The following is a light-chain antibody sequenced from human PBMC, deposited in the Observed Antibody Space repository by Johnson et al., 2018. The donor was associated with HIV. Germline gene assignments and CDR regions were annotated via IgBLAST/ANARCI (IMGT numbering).Light chain of an antibody. CDR2: ENN. J-gene: IGLJ1*01. CDR3: GTWDTSLSARGV. Sequence: QPVLTQPPSVSAAPGQKVTISCSGSSSNIGNNYVSWYQQLPGTAPKLLIYENNKRPSGIPDRFSGSKSGTSATLGITGLQTGDEAVYYCGTWDTSLSARGVFGTGTKVTVL. V-gene: IGLV1-51*02. CDR1: SSNIGNNY.